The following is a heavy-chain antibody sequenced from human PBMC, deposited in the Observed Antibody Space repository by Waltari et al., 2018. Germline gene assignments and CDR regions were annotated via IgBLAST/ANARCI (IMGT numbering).Heavy chain of an antibody. D-gene: IGHD3-3*01. CDR3: ARGEAYDFWSGYSAGAFDI. CDR2: MNPNSCNT. CDR1: GYTFTSYD. Sequence: QVQLVQSGAEVKKPGASVKVSCKASGYTFTSYDINWVRQATGQGLEWMGWMNPNSCNTGYAQKFQGRVTITRNTSISTAYMELSSLRSEDTAVYYCARGEAYDFWSGYSAGAFDIWGQGTMVTVSS. V-gene: IGHV1-8*03. J-gene: IGHJ3*02.